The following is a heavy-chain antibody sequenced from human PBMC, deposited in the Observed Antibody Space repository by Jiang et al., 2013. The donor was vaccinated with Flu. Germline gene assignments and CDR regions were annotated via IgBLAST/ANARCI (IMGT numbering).Heavy chain of an antibody. CDR1: GDSVSSNSAA. CDR3: ARDRGFSVSRPNAFDI. V-gene: IGHV6-1*01. Sequence: SQTLSLTCAISGDSVSSNSAAWNWIRQSPSRGLEWLGRTYYRSKWYNDYAVSVKSRITINPDTSKNQFSLQLNSVTPEDTAVYYCARDRGFSVSRPNAFDIWGQGTMVTVSS. J-gene: IGHJ3*02. CDR2: TYYRSKWYN. D-gene: IGHD3-10*01.